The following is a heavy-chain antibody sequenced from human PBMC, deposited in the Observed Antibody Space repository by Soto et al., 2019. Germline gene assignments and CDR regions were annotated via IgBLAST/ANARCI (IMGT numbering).Heavy chain of an antibody. CDR3: ARTRITSTAATFDP. CDR2: MSYSGSS. J-gene: IGHJ5*02. V-gene: IGHV4-59*01. Sequence: LSLTCTVSGGSLSTYYWSWIRQPPGKGLEWIVYMSYSGSSNYNPSLKSRVTMSVDTSKNQVSLKLSSVTAADTAVYYCARTRITSTAATFDPWGQGTLVTVSS. CDR1: GGSLSTYY. D-gene: IGHD1-20*01.